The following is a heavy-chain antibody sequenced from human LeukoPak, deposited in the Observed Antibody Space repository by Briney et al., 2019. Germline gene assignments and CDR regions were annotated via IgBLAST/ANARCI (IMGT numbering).Heavy chain of an antibody. CDR1: RFSCSVLR. J-gene: IGHJ4*02. Sequence: PGGSLSLLRVVSRFSCSVLRTLGASQVPGRGRGGVSHISAEGNDNTSVNTGKGRFIVTRDNAKNTLYLEMTSLTVEDTARYYCTTDGYYNGYDYWGQGTLVTVSS. V-gene: IGHV3-74*03. CDR3: TTDGYYNGYDY. D-gene: IGHD2/OR15-2a*01. CDR2: ISAEGNDN.